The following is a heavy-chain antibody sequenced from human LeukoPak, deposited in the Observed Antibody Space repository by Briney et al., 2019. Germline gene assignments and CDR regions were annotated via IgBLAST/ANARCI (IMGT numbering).Heavy chain of an antibody. CDR3: ARDAYYGSGSYGGYNWLDP. V-gene: IGHV3-53*01. CDR1: GFTVSSNY. CDR2: IYSSGST. Sequence: PGGSLRLSCAASGFTVSSNYMSWVRQAPGKGLEWVSVIYSSGSTYYADSVKGRFTTSRDNSKNTLYLQMNTLRAEDTAVYYCARDAYYGSGSYGGYNWLDPWGQGTLVTVSS. J-gene: IGHJ5*02. D-gene: IGHD3-10*01.